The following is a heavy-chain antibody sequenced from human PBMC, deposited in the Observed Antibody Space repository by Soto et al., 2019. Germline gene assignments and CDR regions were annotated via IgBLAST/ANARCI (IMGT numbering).Heavy chain of an antibody. CDR2: ISYDGSNK. V-gene: IGHV3-30-3*01. Sequence: QVQLVESGGGVVQPGRSLRLSCAASGFTFSSYAMHWVRQAPGKGLEWVAVISYDGSNKYYADSVKGRFTISRDNSKNTLYLQMNSLRAEDTAVYYCARGRHRYCTNGVCPNIDYWGQGTLVTVSS. D-gene: IGHD2-8*01. J-gene: IGHJ4*02. CDR1: GFTFSSYA. CDR3: ARGRHRYCTNGVCPNIDY.